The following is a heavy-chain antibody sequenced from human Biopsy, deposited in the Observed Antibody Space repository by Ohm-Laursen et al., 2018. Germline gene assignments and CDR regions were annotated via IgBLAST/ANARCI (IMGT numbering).Heavy chain of an antibody. J-gene: IGHJ2*01. Sequence: TLSLTCTVSGGPIDSYYWSRIRQPPGKALEWIGYIYFTGRTSYNPSLKSRVTMSVNTSKKQFSLRLSSVTAADTAVYYCASAGYNPDWNFDLWGRGTRVTVSS. V-gene: IGHV4-59*12. CDR2: IYFTGRT. D-gene: IGHD5-24*01. CDR1: GGPIDSYY. CDR3: ASAGYNPDWNFDL.